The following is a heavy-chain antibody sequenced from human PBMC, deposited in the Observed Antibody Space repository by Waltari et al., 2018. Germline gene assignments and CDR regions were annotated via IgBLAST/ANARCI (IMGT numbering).Heavy chain of an antibody. J-gene: IGHJ6*03. Sequence: DVQLVESGGSVVRPGGSLRLSCAASGFSFGDYDMSWVRQAPGKGLEWVSGINWNGGSTSYAESVKGRFTISRDNAKHSLYLQMNSLRDEDTALYYCAKDSLGIPFYYVDVWGKGTTVTVS. V-gene: IGHV3-20*04. CDR1: GFSFGDYD. CDR2: INWNGGST. CDR3: AKDSLGIPFYYVDV.